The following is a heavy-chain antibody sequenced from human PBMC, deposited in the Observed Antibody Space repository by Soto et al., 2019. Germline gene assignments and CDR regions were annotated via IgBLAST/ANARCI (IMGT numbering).Heavy chain of an antibody. CDR3: ASSPPYSSSWYYSYDSSGYSGMDV. V-gene: IGHV1-2*02. D-gene: IGHD3-22*01. CDR1: GYTFTGYY. J-gene: IGHJ6*02. CDR2: INPNCGGT. Sequence: ASVKVSCKASGYTFTGYYMHWVRQAPGQGLEWMGWINPNCGGTNYGKKFQGRVTMTRDTSISTAYMELSRLRSDDTAVYYCASSPPYSSSWYYSYDSSGYSGMDVWGQGTTVTVSS.